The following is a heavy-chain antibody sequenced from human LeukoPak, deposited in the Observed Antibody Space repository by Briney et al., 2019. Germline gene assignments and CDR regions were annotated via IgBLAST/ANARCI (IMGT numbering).Heavy chain of an antibody. CDR3: ANTDTPMAPPGDY. D-gene: IGHD5-18*01. V-gene: IGHV1-46*01. Sequence: ASVKVSCKASGYTFTSYFMHWVRQAPGHGLEWMGIINPSGGTTSYAQKFQDRVTMTRDTSTSTVYMELSSLRSEDTAVYYCANTDTPMAPPGDYWGQGTLVTVSS. CDR2: INPSGGTT. CDR1: GYTFTSYF. J-gene: IGHJ4*02.